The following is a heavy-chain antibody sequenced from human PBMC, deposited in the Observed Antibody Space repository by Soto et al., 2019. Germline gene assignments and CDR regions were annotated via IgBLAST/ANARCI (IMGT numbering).Heavy chain of an antibody. V-gene: IGHV3-21*01. J-gene: IGHJ4*02. CDR2: ISSSSSYI. D-gene: IGHD6-13*01. CDR1: GFTFSSYS. CDR3: ARDDQQLVHSDY. Sequence: GGSLRLSCAASGFTFSSYSMNWVRQAPGKGLEWVSSISSSSSYIYYADSVKGRFTISRDNAKNSLYLQMNSLRAEDTAVYYCARDDQQLVHSDYWGQGTLVTVSS.